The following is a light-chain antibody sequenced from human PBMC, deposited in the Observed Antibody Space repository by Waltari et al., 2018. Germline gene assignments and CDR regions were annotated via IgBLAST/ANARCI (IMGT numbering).Light chain of an antibody. CDR3: TSYTRKHTGV. Sequence: QSALTQPASVSGSPGQSITISCSGTSSDIGGYAYVSWYHQYPGIAPKLIIYDVTNRPSGVSNRFAGSKAGYTATLTISGLQAADEAHYYCTSYTRKHTGVFGGGTKVTVL. CDR2: DVT. CDR1: SSDIGGYAY. V-gene: IGLV2-14*03. J-gene: IGLJ3*02.